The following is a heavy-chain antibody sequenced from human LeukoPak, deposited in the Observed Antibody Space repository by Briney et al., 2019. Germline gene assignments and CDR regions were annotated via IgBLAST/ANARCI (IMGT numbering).Heavy chain of an antibody. CDR1: GFTFSSYS. CDR2: ISSSSSYI. V-gene: IGHV3-21*01. J-gene: IGHJ5*02. CDR3: VRDRKTPNWFDP. Sequence: PGGSLRLSCAASGFTFSSYSMNWVRQAPGKGLEWVSSISSSSSYIYYADSVKGRFTIPRDNAKNSLYLQMNSLRAEDTAVYYCVRDRKTPNWFDPWGQGTLVTVSS.